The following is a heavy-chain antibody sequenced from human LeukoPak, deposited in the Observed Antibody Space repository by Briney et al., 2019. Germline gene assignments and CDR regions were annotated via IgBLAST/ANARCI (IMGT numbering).Heavy chain of an antibody. CDR2: ISYDGSNK. J-gene: IGHJ3*02. Sequence: RSLRLSCAASGFTFSSYAMHWVRQAPGKGLEWVAVISYDGSNKYYADSVKGRFTISRDNSKNTLYLQMNSLRAEDTAVYYCARDASSSSSFYAFDIWGQGTMVTVSS. CDR3: ARDASSSSSFYAFDI. D-gene: IGHD6-6*01. V-gene: IGHV3-30-3*01. CDR1: GFTFSSYA.